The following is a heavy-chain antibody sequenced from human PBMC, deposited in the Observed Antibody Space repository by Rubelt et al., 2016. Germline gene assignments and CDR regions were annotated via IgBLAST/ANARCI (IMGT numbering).Heavy chain of an antibody. J-gene: IGHJ4*02. D-gene: IGHD5-24*01. CDR3: ARTKTVEMATIPLAY. CDR1: GYTFTSYY. CDR2: INPSGGST. V-gene: IGHV1-46*01. Sequence: QVQLVQSGAEVKKPGASVKVSCKASGYTFTSYYMHWVRQAPGQGLEWMGIINPSGGSTSYGQKFQGRVTMTRDTSTRTVYMELSSLRSEDTAVYYCARTKTVEMATIPLAYWGQGTLVTVSS.